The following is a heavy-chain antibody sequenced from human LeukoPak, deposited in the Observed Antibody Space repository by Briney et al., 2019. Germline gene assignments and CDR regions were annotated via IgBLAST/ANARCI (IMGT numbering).Heavy chain of an antibody. CDR2: IDWDDDK. J-gene: IGHJ4*02. CDR3: ARMGYSGSSPDDY. V-gene: IGHV2-70*11. D-gene: IGHD1-26*01. CDR1: GFSLRTSGMC. Sequence: SGPTLVNPTQTLTLTCTFSGFSLRTSGMCVSWMRQPPGKALEWLARIDWDDDKYYSTSLKTRLTISKDTSKNQVVLTMTNMDPVDTATYYCARMGYSGSSPDDYWGQGTLVTVSS.